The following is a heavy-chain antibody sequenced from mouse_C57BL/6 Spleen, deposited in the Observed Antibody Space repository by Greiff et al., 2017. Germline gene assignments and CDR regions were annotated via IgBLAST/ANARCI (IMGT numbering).Heavy chain of an antibody. CDR1: GFSLTSYG. D-gene: IGHD1-1*02. CDR3: ARHEKGGNPGWFAY. CDR2: IWSDGST. J-gene: IGHJ3*01. V-gene: IGHV2-6-1*01. Sequence: QVQLKESGPGLVAPSQSLSITCTVSGFSLTSYGVHWVRQPPGKGLEWLVVIWSDGSTTYNSALKSRLSISKDNSKSQVFLKMNSLQTDDTAMYYCARHEKGGNPGWFAYWGQGTLVTVSA.